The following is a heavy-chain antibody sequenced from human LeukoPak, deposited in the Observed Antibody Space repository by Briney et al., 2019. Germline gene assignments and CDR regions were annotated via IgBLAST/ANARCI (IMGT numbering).Heavy chain of an antibody. CDR2: VSYDGSRE. V-gene: IGHV3-30*18. D-gene: IGHD6-19*01. CDR3: TKSAVAGTHYYYYGMDV. J-gene: IGHJ6*02. Sequence: GGSLRLSCAASGFTFSSFGMHWVRQAPGKGLEWVAVVSYDGSREYYADSVKGRFTFSRDSSKNTLYLQMNSLRAEDTAMYYCTKSAVAGTHYYYYGMDVWGQGTTVTVSS. CDR1: GFTFSSFG.